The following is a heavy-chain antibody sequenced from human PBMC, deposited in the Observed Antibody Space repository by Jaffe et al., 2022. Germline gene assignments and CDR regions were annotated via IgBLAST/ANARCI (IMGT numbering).Heavy chain of an antibody. CDR1: GYSISSGYY. CDR2: IYHSGST. V-gene: IGHV4-38-2*01. J-gene: IGHJ6*03. D-gene: IGHD1-26*01. CDR3: ARPSNSGSYYYYYMDV. Sequence: QVQLQESGPGLVKPSETLSLTCAVSGYSISSGYYWGWIRQPPGKGLEWIGSIYHSGSTYYNPSLKSRVTISVDTSKNQFSLKLSSVTAADTAVYYCARPSNSGSYYYYYMDVWGKGTTVTVSS.